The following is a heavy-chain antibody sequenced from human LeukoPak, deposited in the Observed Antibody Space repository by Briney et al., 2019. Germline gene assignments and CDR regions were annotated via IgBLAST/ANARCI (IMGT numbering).Heavy chain of an antibody. V-gene: IGHV3-23*01. Sequence: GSLRLSCAASGFTFSSYALSWVRQAPGKGLEWVSTISGSGGSTYYADSVKGRFTISRDNSKNTLYLQGNSLRAEDTALYYCARGGYCSSISCPFDYWGPGTLVTVSS. D-gene: IGHD2-2*01. CDR2: ISGSGGST. CDR1: GFTFSSYA. J-gene: IGHJ4*02. CDR3: ARGGYCSSISCPFDY.